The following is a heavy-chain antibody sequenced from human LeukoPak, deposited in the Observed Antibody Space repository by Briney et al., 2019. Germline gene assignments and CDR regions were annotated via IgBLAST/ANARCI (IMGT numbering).Heavy chain of an antibody. V-gene: IGHV3-53*01. CDR3: ARDGTGSYGLDY. Sequence: GGSLRLSCAASGFTFSSNYMSWVRQAPGKGLDWVSVIYSGGSTYYADSVKGRFTISRDNSKNTLYLQMNSLRAEDTAVYYCARDGTGSYGLDYWGQGTLVTVSS. D-gene: IGHD1-26*01. J-gene: IGHJ4*02. CDR1: GFTFSSNY. CDR2: IYSGGST.